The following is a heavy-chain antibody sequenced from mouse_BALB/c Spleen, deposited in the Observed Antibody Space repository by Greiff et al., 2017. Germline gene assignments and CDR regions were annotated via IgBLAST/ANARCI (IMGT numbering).Heavy chain of an antibody. J-gene: IGHJ3*01. CDR1: GFTFSSYA. V-gene: IGHV5-9-1*01. CDR3: AREGRGFAY. CDR2: ISSGGSYT. Sequence: EVMLVESGGGLVKPGGSLKLSCAASGFTFSSYAMSWVRQTPEKRLEWVATISSGGSYTYYPDSVKGRFTISRDNAKNTLYLQMSSLRSEDTAMYYCAREGRGFAYWGQGTLVTVSA.